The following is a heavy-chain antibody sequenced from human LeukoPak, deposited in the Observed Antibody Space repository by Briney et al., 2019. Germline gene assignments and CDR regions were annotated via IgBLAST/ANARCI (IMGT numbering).Heavy chain of an antibody. V-gene: IGHV3-48*03. D-gene: IGHD1-26*01. Sequence: PGGSLRLSCAASGFIFSNYEMNWVRQAPGKGLEWVSYISIRVSTLYYADSVKGRFTISRDNAKNSLYLQMNSLRAEDTAVYYCAREVGATDDYYYYYMDVWGKGTTVTVSS. CDR3: AREVGATDDYYYYYMDV. CDR1: GFIFSNYE. CDR2: ISIRVSTL. J-gene: IGHJ6*03.